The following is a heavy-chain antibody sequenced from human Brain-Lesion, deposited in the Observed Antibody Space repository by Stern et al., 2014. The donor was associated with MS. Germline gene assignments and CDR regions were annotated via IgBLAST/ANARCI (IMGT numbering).Heavy chain of an antibody. J-gene: IGHJ6*02. Sequence: DQLVESGPGLVKPSQTLSLSCTVSGGSISSGGYYWSWIRQPAGKGLEWNGRIFNSGSTNYNPPPTSRVTKPKDTPKTQFSLRLNSMTAADTAVYYCARGRVVPGFQYYATDVWGQGTTVIVSS. CDR1: GGSISSGGYY. V-gene: IGHV4-61*02. D-gene: IGHD2-2*01. CDR3: ARGRVVPGFQYYATDV. CDR2: IFNSGST.